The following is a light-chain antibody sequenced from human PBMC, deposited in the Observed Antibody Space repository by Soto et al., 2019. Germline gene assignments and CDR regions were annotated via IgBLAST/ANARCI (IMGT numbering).Light chain of an antibody. CDR1: QNITNN. J-gene: IGKJ1*01. V-gene: IGKV1-6*01. Sequence: IQMTQSPSSLSASIGDRVTITCQASQNITNNLSWYQQKPGKAPKLLIYAASNLQSGVSSRFSGSGSGTQFTLIITSLQPEDVATYYCLQDYIYPWTFGQGTKVDIK. CDR3: LQDYIYPWT. CDR2: AAS.